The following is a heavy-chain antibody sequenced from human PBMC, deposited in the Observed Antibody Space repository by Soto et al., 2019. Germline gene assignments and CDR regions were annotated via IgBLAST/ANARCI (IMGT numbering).Heavy chain of an antibody. CDR2: ISAYNGNT. D-gene: IGHD3-9*01. CDR1: GYTFTSYG. CDR3: ARGAPHYDILTGYYFGYYFDY. J-gene: IGHJ4*02. Sequence: QVQLVQSGAEVKKPGASVKVSCKASGYTFTSYGISWVRQAPGQGLEGMGWISAYNGNTNYAQKLQGRVTMTTDTSTSTAYMELRSLRSDDTAVYYCARGAPHYDILTGYYFGYYFDYWGQGTLVTVSS. V-gene: IGHV1-18*01.